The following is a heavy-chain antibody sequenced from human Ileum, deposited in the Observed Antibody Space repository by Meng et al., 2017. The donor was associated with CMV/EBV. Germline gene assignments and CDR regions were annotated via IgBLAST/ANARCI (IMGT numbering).Heavy chain of an antibody. D-gene: IGHD6-13*01. Sequence: QVVVHESGPRSVIPSQTLSLSCTVSGGSIISGSHYWSWIRQSAGKGLEWIGRIHTSGSTNYNPSLESRITISIDTSRNQFSLKLTSVTAADTAVYFCARGKAVGTGHWGQGTLVTVSS. CDR2: IHTSGST. J-gene: IGHJ4*02. CDR3: ARGKAVGTGH. V-gene: IGHV4-61*02. CDR1: GGSIISGSHY.